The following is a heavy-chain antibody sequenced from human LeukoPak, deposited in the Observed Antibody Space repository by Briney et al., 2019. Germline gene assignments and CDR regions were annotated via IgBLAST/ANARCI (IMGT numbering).Heavy chain of an antibody. Sequence: PSETLSLTCTVSGGSITSYYLSWIRQPPGKGLEWIGYMLYSQITRYNPALKSRVTMSMDTSKNQVSLKLRSVTAADTAVYYCATRYDSTWYQFWGRGTLVTVSS. D-gene: IGHD6-13*01. CDR1: GGSITSYY. J-gene: IGHJ4*02. CDR3: ATRYDSTWYQF. V-gene: IGHV4-59*08. CDR2: MLYSQIT.